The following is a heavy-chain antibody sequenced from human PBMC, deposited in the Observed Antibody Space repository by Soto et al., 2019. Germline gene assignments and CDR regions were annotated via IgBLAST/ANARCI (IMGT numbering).Heavy chain of an antibody. V-gene: IGHV3-21*04. CDR3: AGQRSPDGWFDP. J-gene: IGHJ5*02. Sequence: ARSLQLSYVASGFPLCRYSMNGFRPAPGKGLEWVASIDSYSNFTYYADSVKGRFTISRDRSNYTVSLLLNSLRVEDTAIYYCAGQRSPDGWFDPWGQGTLVTVSS. CDR1: GFPLCRYS. D-gene: IGHD3-10*01. CDR2: IDSYSNFT.